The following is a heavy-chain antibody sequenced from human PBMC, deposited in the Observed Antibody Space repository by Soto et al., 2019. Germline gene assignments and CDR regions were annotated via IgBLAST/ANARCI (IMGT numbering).Heavy chain of an antibody. J-gene: IGHJ5*01. CDR1: GGSISSSR. CDR3: ARDVPHNWFDS. CDR2: ISSSSSTI. D-gene: IGHD3-10*02. V-gene: IGHV3-48*01. Sequence: PSETLSLTCTVSGGSISSSRCHWGWIRQPPGKGLEWVSYISSSSSTIYYADSVKGRFTISRDKAKNSLYLQMNSLRVEDTAVYYCARDVPHNWFDSWGQGTLVTVSS.